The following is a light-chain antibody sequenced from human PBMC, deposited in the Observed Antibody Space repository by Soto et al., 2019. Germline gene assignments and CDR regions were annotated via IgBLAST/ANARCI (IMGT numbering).Light chain of an antibody. Sequence: EIVMTQSPATLSVSPGERVTLSCSTTQSVTNKLAWYHQKPGQAPRLLIYGASIMITGVPARFSGSGSETEFTLTISSLQSEDFAVYYCQQYHDWPRTFGGGTKVEIK. V-gene: IGKV3-15*01. CDR1: QSVTNK. J-gene: IGKJ4*01. CDR3: QQYHDWPRT. CDR2: GAS.